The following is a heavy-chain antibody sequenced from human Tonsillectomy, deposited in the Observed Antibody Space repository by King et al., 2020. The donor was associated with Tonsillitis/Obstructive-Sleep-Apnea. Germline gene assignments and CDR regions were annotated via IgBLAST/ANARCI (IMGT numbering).Heavy chain of an antibody. Sequence: VQLVESGGGLVKPGGSLKLSCAASGFTLDNAWMNWVRQTPGKGLEWVGHIKSKTEGGTTDYAAPVEGRFNISRDDSKHTLYLQMNSLKAEDTGVYFCTTNFYSYGVDVWGQGTTVTVSS. CDR1: GFTLDNAW. J-gene: IGHJ6*02. V-gene: IGHV3-15*07. CDR3: TTNFYSYGVDV. CDR2: IKSKTEGGTT.